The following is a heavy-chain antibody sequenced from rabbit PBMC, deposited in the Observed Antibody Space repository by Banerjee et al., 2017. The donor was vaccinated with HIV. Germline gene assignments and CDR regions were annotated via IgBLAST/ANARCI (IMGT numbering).Heavy chain of an antibody. V-gene: IGHV1S45*01. CDR1: GFSFNNKYV. J-gene: IGHJ4*01. CDR2: INTSSGNT. CDR3: AREITGYYYFNL. Sequence: QQQLVESGGGLVKPGASLTLTCKASGFSFNNKYVMCWVRQAPGKGLEWIACINTSSGNTVYATWAKGRFTITKTTSTTVTLQMTSLTAADTATYFCAREITGYYYFNLWGQGTWSPS. D-gene: IGHD3-1*01.